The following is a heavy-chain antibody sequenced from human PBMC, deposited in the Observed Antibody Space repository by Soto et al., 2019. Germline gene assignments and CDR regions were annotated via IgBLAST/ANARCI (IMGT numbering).Heavy chain of an antibody. Sequence: SETLSLTCTVSGGSISSYYWSWIRQPPGKGLEWIGYIYYSESTNYNPSLKSRVTISVDRSKNQFSLKLNSVTAADTAVYYCAREVNYYDSSGSSWFDPWGQGALVTVSS. V-gene: IGHV4-59*12. CDR2: IYYSEST. CDR3: AREVNYYDSSGSSWFDP. J-gene: IGHJ5*02. CDR1: GGSISSYY. D-gene: IGHD3-22*01.